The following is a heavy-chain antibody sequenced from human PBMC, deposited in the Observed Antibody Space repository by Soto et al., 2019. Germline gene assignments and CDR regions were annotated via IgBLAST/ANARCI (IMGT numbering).Heavy chain of an antibody. V-gene: IGHV3-66*01. CDR3: ARESIVGATNTFDY. J-gene: IGHJ4*02. CDR1: GFTVSSNY. Sequence: EVQLVESGGGLVQPGESLRLSCAASGFTVSSNYMSWVRQAPGKGLEWVSIIYSGGSTYYADSVKGRFTISRDNSKNTLYLQMNSLRAEDTAVYYFARESIVGATNTFDYCGQGTLVTVSS. CDR2: IYSGGST. D-gene: IGHD1-26*01.